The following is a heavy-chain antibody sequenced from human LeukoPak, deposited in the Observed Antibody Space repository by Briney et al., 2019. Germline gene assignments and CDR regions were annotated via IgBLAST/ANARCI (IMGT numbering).Heavy chain of an antibody. CDR3: ARVRSGGSCPDY. Sequence: SETLSLTCTVSGGSISSGGYYWSWIRQHPGKGLEWIGYIYYSGSTYYNPSLKSRVTISVDTSNNQFSLKLSSVTAADTAVYCCARVRSGGSCPDYWGQGTLVTVSS. J-gene: IGHJ4*02. CDR2: IYYSGST. V-gene: IGHV4-31*03. D-gene: IGHD2-15*01. CDR1: GGSISSGGYY.